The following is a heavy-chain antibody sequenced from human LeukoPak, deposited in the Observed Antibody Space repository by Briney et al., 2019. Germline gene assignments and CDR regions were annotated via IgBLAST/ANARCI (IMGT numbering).Heavy chain of an antibody. J-gene: IGHJ4*02. CDR1: GFTFSSYG. CDR3: VGDLDESRHILSVYSPFGF. CDR2: IWYDGSNK. Sequence: PGGSLRLSCAASGFTFSSYGMHWVRQAPGKGLEWVAVIWYDGSNKNYADSVKGRFTISRDNSKNTLYLQMNSLRAEDTAVYYCVGDLDESRHILSVYSPFGFWGQGTLVTVSS. V-gene: IGHV3-33*01. D-gene: IGHD3-9*01.